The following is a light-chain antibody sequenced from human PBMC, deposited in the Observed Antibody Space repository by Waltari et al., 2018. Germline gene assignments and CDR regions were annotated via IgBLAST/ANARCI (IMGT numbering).Light chain of an antibody. V-gene: IGKV1-5*03. CDR1: QSVSTT. J-gene: IGKJ1*01. CDR3: KQYITYPWT. Sequence: DIQLTQSPSTLSASVGDRVTITCRASQSVSTTLAWYQQKPGKAPKVLIYKASSLESGVPLRFSGSGSGTEFTLTITRLQPDDVAIYSCKQYITYPWTFGQGTKVEVK. CDR2: KAS.